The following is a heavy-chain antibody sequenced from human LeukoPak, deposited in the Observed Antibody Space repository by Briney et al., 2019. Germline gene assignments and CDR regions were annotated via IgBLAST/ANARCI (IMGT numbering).Heavy chain of an antibody. D-gene: IGHD1-26*01. J-gene: IGHJ4*02. CDR3: ARDPYYTNSFDY. Sequence: ASVKVSCKASGYTFTGYYIHWLRRAPGQGLEWMGWINPNGGGTKYAQKFQGRVTVTGDTSINTAYLELSRLKSDDTAVYFCARDPYYTNSFDYWGQGTLVTVSS. CDR2: INPNGGGT. CDR1: GYTFTGYY. V-gene: IGHV1-2*02.